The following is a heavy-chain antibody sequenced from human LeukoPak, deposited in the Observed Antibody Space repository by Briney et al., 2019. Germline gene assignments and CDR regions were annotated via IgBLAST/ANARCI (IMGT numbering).Heavy chain of an antibody. CDR2: ISTSSSDI. D-gene: IGHD4/OR15-4a*01. J-gene: IGHJ6*02. V-gene: IGHV3-21*05. CDR3: ASDKDFGAHPRDFGMDV. CDR1: GFTFDNYR. Sequence: GGSLRLSCAASGFTFDNYRMNWVRQAPGKGLEWVSYISTSSSDIVYSDSVKGRFTISRDNAKNSLYLQMNSLRAEDTDVYFCASDKDFGAHPRDFGMDVWGQGTPVTVSS.